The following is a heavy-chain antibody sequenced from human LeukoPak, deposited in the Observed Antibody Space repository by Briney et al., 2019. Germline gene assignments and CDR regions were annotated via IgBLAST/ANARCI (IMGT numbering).Heavy chain of an antibody. CDR3: ARGGYSYGYDFDY. Sequence: SETLSLTCTVSGGSISSYYWSWIRQPAGKGLEWIGLMYTSGSTNYNPSLRSRVTMSVDTSKNQFSLKLTSVTAADTAVYYCARGGYSYGYDFDYWGQGTLVTVSS. CDR1: GGSISSYY. D-gene: IGHD5-18*01. J-gene: IGHJ4*02. CDR2: MYTSGST. V-gene: IGHV4-4*07.